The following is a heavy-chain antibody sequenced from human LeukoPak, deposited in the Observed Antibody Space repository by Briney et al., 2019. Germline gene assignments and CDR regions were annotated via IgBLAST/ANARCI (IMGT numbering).Heavy chain of an antibody. D-gene: IGHD3-22*01. CDR1: GYTFTGYY. CDR2: INPNSGGT. V-gene: IGHV1-2*02. Sequence: ASVKVSFKASGYTFTGYYMHWVRQAPGQGLEWMGWINPNSGGTNYAQKFQGRVTMTRDTSISTAYMELSRLRSDDTAVYYCASSDSSGYYYLATLVYWGQGTLVTVSS. J-gene: IGHJ4*02. CDR3: ASSDSSGYYYLATLVY.